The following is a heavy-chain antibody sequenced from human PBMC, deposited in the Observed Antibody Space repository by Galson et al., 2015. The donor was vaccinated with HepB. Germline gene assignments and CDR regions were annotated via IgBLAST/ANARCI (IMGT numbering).Heavy chain of an antibody. D-gene: IGHD3-22*01. CDR3: ARELSYYYDSSGYYPTYFDY. V-gene: IGHV1-69*01. CDR2: LIPIFGTA. Sequence: SCKASGGTFSSYAISWVRQAPGQGLEWMGGLIPIFGTANYAQKFQGRVTITADESTSTAYMELSSLRSEDTAVYYCARELSYYYDSSGYYPTYFDYWGQGTLVTVSS. CDR1: GGTFSSYA. J-gene: IGHJ4*02.